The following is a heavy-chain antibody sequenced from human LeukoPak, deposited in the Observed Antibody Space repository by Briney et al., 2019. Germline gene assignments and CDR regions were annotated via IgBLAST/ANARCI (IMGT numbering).Heavy chain of an antibody. CDR3: ARDSGSYYGSL. V-gene: IGHV4-59*01. Sequence: PSETLSLTCTVSGGSISSYYWSWIRQPPGKGLEWIGYIYYSGSTNYNPSLKSRVTISVDTSKNQFPLKLSSVTAADTAVYYCARDSGSYYGSLWGQGTLVTVSS. D-gene: IGHD1-26*01. CDR1: GGSISSYY. CDR2: IYYSGST. J-gene: IGHJ4*02.